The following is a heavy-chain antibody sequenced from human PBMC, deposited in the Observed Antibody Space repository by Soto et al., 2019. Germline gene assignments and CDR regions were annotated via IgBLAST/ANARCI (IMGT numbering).Heavy chain of an antibody. CDR2: TYYRSKWYN. J-gene: IGHJ5*02. CDR3: ARTVMITFGGVIVTGGWFDH. CDR1: GDSVSSNSAA. D-gene: IGHD3-16*02. V-gene: IGHV6-1*01. Sequence: PSQTLSLTCAISGDSVSSNSAAWNWIRQSPSRGLEWLGRTYYRSKWYNDYAVSVKSRITINPDTSKNQFSLQLNSVTPEDTAVYYCARTVMITFGGVIVTGGWFDHWGQGTLVNVSS.